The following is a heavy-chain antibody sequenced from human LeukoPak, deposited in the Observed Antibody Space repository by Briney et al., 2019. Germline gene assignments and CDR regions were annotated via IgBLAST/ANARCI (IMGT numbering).Heavy chain of an antibody. CDR2: INHSGST. V-gene: IGHV4-34*01. Sequence: SETLSLTCTVSGGSISGYYWSWIRQPPGKGLEWIGEINHSGSTNYNPSLKSRVTISVDTSKNHFSLKLRSVTAADTAIYYCARDSGTTGEVKFDPWGQGTLVTVSS. CDR3: ARDSGTTGEVKFDP. D-gene: IGHD3-10*01. J-gene: IGHJ5*02. CDR1: GGSISGYY.